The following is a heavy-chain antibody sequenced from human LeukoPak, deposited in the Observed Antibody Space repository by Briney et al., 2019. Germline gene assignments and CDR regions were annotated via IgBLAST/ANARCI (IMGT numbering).Heavy chain of an antibody. D-gene: IGHD3-10*01. Sequence: SETLSLTCAVYGGSFSGYYWSWIRQPPGKGLEWIGEINHSGSTNYNPSLKSRVTISVDTSKNQFSLKLSSVTAADTAVYYCARDRRAMVRGVIGVPKSHYYGMDVWGQGTTVTVSS. J-gene: IGHJ6*02. CDR3: ARDRRAMVRGVIGVPKSHYYGMDV. CDR2: INHSGST. CDR1: GGSFSGYY. V-gene: IGHV4-34*01.